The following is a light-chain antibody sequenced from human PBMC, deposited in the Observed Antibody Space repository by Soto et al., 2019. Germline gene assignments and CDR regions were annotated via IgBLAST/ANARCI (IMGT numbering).Light chain of an antibody. J-gene: IGKJ1*01. CDR2: EAS. Sequence: DIVMTQSPATLSVSPGETASLSCRASRDVKTNGVWYQHKLGQSPRGLFYEASIRATGVPDRFSGSGSGTEFVLTITGLQADDLAVYYCHQYHMWPSCTFGQGTKVEMK. CDR1: RDVKTN. V-gene: IGKV3-15*01. CDR3: HQYHMWPSCT.